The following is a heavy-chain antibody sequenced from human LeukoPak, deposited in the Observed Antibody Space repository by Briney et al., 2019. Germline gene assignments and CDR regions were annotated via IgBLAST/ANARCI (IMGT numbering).Heavy chain of an antibody. CDR1: GGSFSGYY. V-gene: IGHV4-34*01. D-gene: IGHD2-2*01. J-gene: IGHJ4*02. Sequence: SETLSLTCAVYGGSFSGYYWSWIRQPPGKGLEWIGEINHSGSTNYNPSLNSRVTISVDTSKNQFSLKLSSVTAADTAVYYCARRQSVVVPAANGPSSGFDYWGQGTLVTVSS. CDR2: INHSGST. CDR3: ARRQSVVVPAANGPSSGFDY.